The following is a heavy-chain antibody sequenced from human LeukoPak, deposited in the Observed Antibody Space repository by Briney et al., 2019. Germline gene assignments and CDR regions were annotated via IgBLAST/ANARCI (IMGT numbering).Heavy chain of an antibody. CDR1: GGSVSSGSYY. CDR2: IYYSGST. CDR3: ALWFCSRTSCYVDY. Sequence: SETLSLACTVSGGSVSSGSYYWSWIRQPPGKGLEWIGYIYYSGSTNYNPSLKNRVTISLDTSKNQFSLRLSSVTAADTAVYYCALWFCSRTSCYVDYWGQGTLVTVSS. D-gene: IGHD2-2*01. J-gene: IGHJ4*02. V-gene: IGHV4-61*01.